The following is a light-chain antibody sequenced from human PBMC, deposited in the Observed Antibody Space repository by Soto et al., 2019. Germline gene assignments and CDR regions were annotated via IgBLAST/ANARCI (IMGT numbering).Light chain of an antibody. Sequence: QSVLPQPASVSGSPGQSITISCTGTSSDVGGYNYVSWYQQHPGKAPQLMIYDVSNRPSGGSNRFSGSKSGNTASLTISGLQAEDEADYYCSSYTSSSTVVFGARTKLTVL. CDR1: SSDVGGYNY. CDR2: DVS. CDR3: SSYTSSSTVV. J-gene: IGLJ2*01. V-gene: IGLV2-14*01.